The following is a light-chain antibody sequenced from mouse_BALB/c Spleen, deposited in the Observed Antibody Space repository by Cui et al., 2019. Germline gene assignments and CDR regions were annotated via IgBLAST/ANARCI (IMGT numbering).Light chain of an antibody. Sequence: DVFMTLTPFSLPVSLADLASISCRTSQSIGHSKGNTYLELYLQEPGLSQKPQLYKVSNRFSGVPDRFRGSGSGRYFTLKLSRGEAEDLGVYYLFKGSHVPRTFGGGTKLEIK. CDR3: FKGSHVPRT. J-gene: IGKJ1*01. V-gene: IGKV1-117*01. CDR2: KVS. CDR1: QSIGHSKGNTY.